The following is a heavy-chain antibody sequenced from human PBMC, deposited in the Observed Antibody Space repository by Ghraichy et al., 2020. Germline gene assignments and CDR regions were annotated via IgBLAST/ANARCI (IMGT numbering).Heavy chain of an antibody. J-gene: IGHJ4*02. Sequence: ESLNISCTVSGGSISSSSYYWGWIRQPPGKGLEWIGSIYYSGSTYYNPSLKSRVTISVDTSKNQFSLKLSSVTAADTAVYYCARHDYGDYYGLSLLDYWGQGTLVTVSS. D-gene: IGHD4-17*01. CDR3: ARHDYGDYYGLSLLDY. V-gene: IGHV4-39*01. CDR1: GGSISSSSYY. CDR2: IYYSGST.